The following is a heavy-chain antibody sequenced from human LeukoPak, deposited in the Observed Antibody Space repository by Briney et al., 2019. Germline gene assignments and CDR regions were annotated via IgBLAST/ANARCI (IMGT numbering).Heavy chain of an antibody. Sequence: GGSLRLSCAASGFTFSIYTMNWVRQAPGKGLEWVSSISSSSSYIYYADSVKGRFTISRDNAKNSLYLQMNSPRAEDTAVHYCARVGGYCSSTSNCYSDYWGQGTLVTVSS. CDR1: GFTFSIYT. J-gene: IGHJ4*02. CDR2: ISSSSSYI. CDR3: ARVGGYCSSTSNCYSDY. D-gene: IGHD2-2*01. V-gene: IGHV3-21*01.